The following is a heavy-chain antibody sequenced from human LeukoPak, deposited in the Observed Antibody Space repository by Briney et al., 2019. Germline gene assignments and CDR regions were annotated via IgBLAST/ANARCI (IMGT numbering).Heavy chain of an antibody. J-gene: IGHJ3*02. CDR3: AKQKYCSGGSCFQDYDAFDI. Sequence: GESLKISCQGSGYIFTSSWIGWVRQMPGKGLEWMGIIYIADSDTRYSPSVQGQVTISADKATSTAYLQWSSLKASDAAIYYCAKQKYCSGGSCFQDYDAFDIWGQGTMVSVSS. CDR2: IYIADSDT. D-gene: IGHD2-15*01. CDR1: GYIFTSSW. V-gene: IGHV5-51*01.